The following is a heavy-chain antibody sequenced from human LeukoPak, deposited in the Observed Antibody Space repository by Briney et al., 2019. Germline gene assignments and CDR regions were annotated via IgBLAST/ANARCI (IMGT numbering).Heavy chain of an antibody. D-gene: IGHD6-6*01. J-gene: IGHJ5*02. CDR3: ARDYSSSFGP. CDR1: GGSISSGGYY. Sequence: PSQTLSLTCTVSGGSISSGGYYWSWIRQHPGKGLEWIGSFYYSGSTYYNPSLKSRVTISVDASKNQFSLRLSSVTAADTAVYYCARDYSSSFGPWGQGALVTVSS. V-gene: IGHV4-30-2*03. CDR2: FYYSGST.